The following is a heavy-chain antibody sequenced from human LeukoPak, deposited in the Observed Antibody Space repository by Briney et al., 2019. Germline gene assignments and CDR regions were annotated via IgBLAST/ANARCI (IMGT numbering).Heavy chain of an antibody. V-gene: IGHV1-8*02. Sequence: GASVKVSCKASGYTFTSYDINWVRQATGQGLEWMGWMNPNSGNTGYAQKFQGRVTMTRDMSTSTVYMELSSLRSEDTAVYYCARTASAGTLGGVDGYWGQGTLVTVSS. J-gene: IGHJ4*02. CDR2: MNPNSGNT. CDR3: ARTASAGTLGGVDGY. CDR1: GYTFTSYD. D-gene: IGHD6-19*01.